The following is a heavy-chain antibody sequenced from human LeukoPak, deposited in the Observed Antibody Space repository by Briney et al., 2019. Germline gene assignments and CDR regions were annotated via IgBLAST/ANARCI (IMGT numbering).Heavy chain of an antibody. D-gene: IGHD3-22*01. Sequence: SETLSLTCTVSGGSISSSSYYWGWIRQPPGKGLEWIGNIYYSGSTYYNPSLKSRVTISVDTSKNQFSLKLSSVTAADTAVYYCARGADYYDSSGPAEYFQHWGQGTLVTVSS. V-gene: IGHV4-39*07. CDR2: IYYSGST. J-gene: IGHJ1*01. CDR1: GGSISSSSYY. CDR3: ARGADYYDSSGPAEYFQH.